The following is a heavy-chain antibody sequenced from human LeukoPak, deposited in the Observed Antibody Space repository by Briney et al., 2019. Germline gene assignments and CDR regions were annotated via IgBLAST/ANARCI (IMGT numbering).Heavy chain of an antibody. CDR1: GYTFSNYA. CDR2: INAGNGNT. CDR3: ARADYGGNWFDP. V-gene: IGHV1-3*01. D-gene: IGHD4-23*01. Sequence: ASVTVSCKASGYTFSNYAMHWVRQAPGQRLEWMGWINAGNGNTKYSQKLQGRVTITRDTSASTAYMELSSLTSEDTAVYYCARADYGGNWFDPWGQGTLVTVSS. J-gene: IGHJ5*02.